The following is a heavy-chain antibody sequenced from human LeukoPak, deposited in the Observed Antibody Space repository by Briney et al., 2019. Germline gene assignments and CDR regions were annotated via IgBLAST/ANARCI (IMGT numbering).Heavy chain of an antibody. CDR1: GFTFNSNH. CDR2: IYSGGTT. J-gene: IGHJ4*02. V-gene: IGHV3-66*01. CDR3: ARSGYNYGPYDYYFEL. Sequence: PGGSLRLSCAASGFTFNSNHMSWVRQAPGKGLEWVSVIYSGGTTYYADSMKGRFIISRDISKNTLFLQMDSLRAEDTAVYYCARSGYNYGPYDYYFELWGQGTLVTVSS. D-gene: IGHD5-18*01.